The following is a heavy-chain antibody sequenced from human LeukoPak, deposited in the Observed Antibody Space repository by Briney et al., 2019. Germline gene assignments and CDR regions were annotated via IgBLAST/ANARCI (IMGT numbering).Heavy chain of an antibody. CDR3: ARGLSSWYVNWFDP. Sequence: PSETLSLTCAVYGVSFSGYYWSWIRQPPGKGLEWIGEINHSGSTNYNPSLKSRVTISVDTSKNQFSLKLSSVTAADTAVYYCARGLSSWYVNWFDPWGQGTLVTVSS. J-gene: IGHJ5*02. D-gene: IGHD6-13*01. CDR2: INHSGST. CDR1: GVSFSGYY. V-gene: IGHV4-34*01.